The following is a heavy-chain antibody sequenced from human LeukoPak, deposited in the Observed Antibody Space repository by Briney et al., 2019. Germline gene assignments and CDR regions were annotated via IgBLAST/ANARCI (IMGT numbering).Heavy chain of an antibody. CDR2: IYDSGNI. V-gene: IGHV4-59*01. CDR3: AGGAVGGYYESTTLDF. D-gene: IGHD3-22*01. CDR1: GASMRQFY. Sequence: SETLSLICSVSGASMRQFYWNWIRQAPGKGPEWIASIYDSGNINYNPSLQSRVTVSVDKPNNQFSLRLTSMTPADTAIYYCAGGAVGGYYESTTLDFWGQGTLVTVSS. J-gene: IGHJ4*02.